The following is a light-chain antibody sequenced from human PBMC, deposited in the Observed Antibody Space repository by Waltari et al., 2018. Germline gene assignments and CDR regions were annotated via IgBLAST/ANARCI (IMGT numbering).Light chain of an antibody. Sequence: EIVLTQSPGTLSLSPGERATLSCRASQSVSSYLGGYQQKPGQAPRLLIYDASNRATGIPARFSGSGSGTDFTLTISSLEPEDLAVYYCQQRSNWPPTFGQGTRLEIK. CDR2: DAS. CDR1: QSVSSY. CDR3: QQRSNWPPT. J-gene: IGKJ5*01. V-gene: IGKV3-11*01.